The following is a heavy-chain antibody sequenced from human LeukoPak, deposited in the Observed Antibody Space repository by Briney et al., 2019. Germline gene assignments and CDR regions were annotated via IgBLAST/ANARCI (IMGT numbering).Heavy chain of an antibody. CDR3: AKDGHHDSSGRGGGFDI. J-gene: IGHJ3*02. CDR2: ISTSDGDI. CDR1: GFRFRSYA. D-gene: IGHD3-22*01. Sequence: GGSLRLSCAGSGFRFRSYAMSWVRQAPGKGLEWVSGISTSDGDIYYADSVKGRFTISRDNSKNMLYLQMNSLRAEDTAVYYCAKDGHHDSSGRGGGFDIWGQGTMVTVSS. V-gene: IGHV3-23*01.